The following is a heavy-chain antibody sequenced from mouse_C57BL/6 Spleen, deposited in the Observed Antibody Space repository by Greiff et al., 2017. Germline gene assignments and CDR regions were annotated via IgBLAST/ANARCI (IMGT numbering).Heavy chain of an antibody. CDR1: GFTFSDYY. CDR3: ARTRYWYFDV. V-gene: IGHV5-16*01. CDR2: INYDGSSI. J-gene: IGHJ1*03. Sequence: EVQVVESEGGLVQPGSSMKLSCTASGFTFSDYYMAWVRQVPEKGLEWVSNINYDGSSIYYLDSLKGRFIISRDNAKYILSLQMSSLKSEDTATYYCARTRYWYFDVWGTGTTVTVSS.